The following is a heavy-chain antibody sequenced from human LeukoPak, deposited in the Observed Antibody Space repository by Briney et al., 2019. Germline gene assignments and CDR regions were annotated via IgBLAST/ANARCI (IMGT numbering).Heavy chain of an antibody. J-gene: IGHJ4*02. CDR1: GFTFSSYW. CDR2: IKQDGSEK. Sequence: GGSLRLSCAASGFTFSSYWMSWVRQAPGKGLEWVANIKQDGSEKYYVDSVKGRFTISRDNAKNSLYLQINSLRAEDTAVYYCARAEPLVVAANDYWGQGTLVTVSS. D-gene: IGHD2-15*01. CDR3: ARAEPLVVAANDY. V-gene: IGHV3-7*01.